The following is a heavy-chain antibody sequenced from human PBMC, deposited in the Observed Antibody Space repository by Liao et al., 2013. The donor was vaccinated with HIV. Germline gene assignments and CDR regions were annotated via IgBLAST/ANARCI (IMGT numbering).Heavy chain of an antibody. J-gene: IGHJ2*01. CDR1: GGSISSGSYY. Sequence: QVQLQESGPGLVKPSQTLSLTCTVSGGSISSGSYYWSWIRQPPGKGLEWIGEISHSGGTNFNPSLKSRVTISVDTSSNHVSLKLTSVTAADTAVYYCARVQWXPAPNWYSDLWGRGTLVIVSS. CDR2: ISHSGGT. V-gene: IGHV4-30-4*08. CDR3: ARVQWXPAPNWYSDL. D-gene: IGHD1-26*01.